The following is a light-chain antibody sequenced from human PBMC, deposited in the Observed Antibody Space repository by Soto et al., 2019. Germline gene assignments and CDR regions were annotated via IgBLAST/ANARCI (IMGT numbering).Light chain of an antibody. CDR1: QSLVYSDGNTY. J-gene: IGKJ1*01. CDR3: MQGTHWPPT. Sequence: VITQSPLSLPVTLGQPASISCRSSQSLVYSDGNTYLNWFQQRPGQSPRRLIYKVSNRDSGVPDRFSGGGSGTDFTLKISRVEAEDVGVYYCMQGTHWPPTFGQGTKVDIK. CDR2: KVS. V-gene: IGKV2-30*01.